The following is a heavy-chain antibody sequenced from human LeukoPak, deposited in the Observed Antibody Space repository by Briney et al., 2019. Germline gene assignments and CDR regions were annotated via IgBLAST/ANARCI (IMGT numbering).Heavy chain of an antibody. D-gene: IGHD3-10*01. V-gene: IGHV1-69*02. CDR3: ASSGRTMNWFDP. CDR2: IIPILGIA. J-gene: IGHJ5*02. CDR1: GGTFSSYT. Sequence: SVKVSCKASGGTFSSYTISWVRQAPGQGLEWMGRIIPILGIANYAQKFQGRVTITADKSTSTAYTELSSLRSEDTAVYYCASSGRTMNWFDPWGQGTLVTVSS.